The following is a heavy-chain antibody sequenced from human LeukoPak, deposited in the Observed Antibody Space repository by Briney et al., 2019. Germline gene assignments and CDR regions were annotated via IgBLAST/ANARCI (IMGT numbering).Heavy chain of an antibody. Sequence: ASVKVSCKASGYTFTSYYMHWERQAPGQGLEWMGIINPSGGSTSYAQKFQGRVTMTRDTSTSTVYMELSSLRSEDTAVYYCARDLTDYDILTGYPTPQPYGMDVWGKGTTVTVSS. CDR1: GYTFTSYY. CDR3: ARDLTDYDILTGYPTPQPYGMDV. J-gene: IGHJ6*04. D-gene: IGHD3-9*01. V-gene: IGHV1-46*01. CDR2: INPSGGST.